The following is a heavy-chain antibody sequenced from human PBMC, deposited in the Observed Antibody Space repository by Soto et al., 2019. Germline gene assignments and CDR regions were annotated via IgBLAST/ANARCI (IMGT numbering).Heavy chain of an antibody. Sequence: VTSVKVTCKTSGYTFTNYGISWVRQAPGQGLEWIGWISAYNGNINYVQKFQGRLTMTTDTSTSAAYMELRSLRSDDTAVYYCERDALWDGGSYHSVYWGKGTL. CDR1: GYTFTNYG. CDR3: ERDALWDGGSYHSVY. V-gene: IGHV1-18*01. CDR2: ISAYNGNI. J-gene: IGHJ4*02. D-gene: IGHD1-26*01.